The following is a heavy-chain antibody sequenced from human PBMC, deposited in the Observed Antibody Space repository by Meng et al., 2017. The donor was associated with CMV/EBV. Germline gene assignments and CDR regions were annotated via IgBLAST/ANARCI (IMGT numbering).Heavy chain of an antibody. Sequence: SETLSLTCTVSGGSISSGDYYWSWIRQPPGKGLEWIGYIYYSGSTYYNPSLKSRVTISVDTSKNQFSLKLSSVTAADTAVYYCARVTAVWGYYFDYWGQGTTVTVSS. V-gene: IGHV4-30-4*08. CDR1: GGSISSGDYY. CDR2: IYYSGST. D-gene: IGHD3-16*01. CDR3: ARVTAVWGYYFDY. J-gene: IGHJ4*03.